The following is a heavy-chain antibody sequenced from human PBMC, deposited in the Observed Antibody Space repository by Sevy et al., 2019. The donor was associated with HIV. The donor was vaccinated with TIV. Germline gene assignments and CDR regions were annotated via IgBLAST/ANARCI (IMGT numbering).Heavy chain of an antibody. J-gene: IGHJ4*02. Sequence: GGSLRLSCAASGFTFSDHYMEWVRQAPGKGLEWVGRIRNKADSYTTEYTASVKVRFTISRDNSKNSLYLLMNSLKTEDTAVYYCATPAGIAAAGRVFDYWGQGTLVTVSS. CDR1: GFTFSDHY. V-gene: IGHV3-72*01. D-gene: IGHD6-13*01. CDR3: ATPAGIAAAGRVFDY. CDR2: IRNKADSYTT.